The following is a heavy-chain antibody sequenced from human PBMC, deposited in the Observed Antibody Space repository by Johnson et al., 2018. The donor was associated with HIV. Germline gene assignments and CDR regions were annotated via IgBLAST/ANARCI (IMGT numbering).Heavy chain of an antibody. J-gene: IGHJ3*02. D-gene: IGHD1-26*01. V-gene: IGHV3-33*01. Sequence: QVQLVESGGGVVQPGRSLRLSCAASGFTFSSYGMHWVRQAPGKGLEWVAVIWYDGSNKYYADSVKGRFTISRDNTKNSLYLQMNSLRAEDTAVYYCTREGGSQKGAFDIWGQGTMVTVSS. CDR2: IWYDGSNK. CDR1: GFTFSSYG. CDR3: TREGGSQKGAFDI.